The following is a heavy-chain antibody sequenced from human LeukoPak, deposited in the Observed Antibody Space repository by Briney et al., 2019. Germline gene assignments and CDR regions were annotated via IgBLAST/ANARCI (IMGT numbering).Heavy chain of an antibody. CDR1: SGSISNYY. J-gene: IGHJ4*02. Sequence: SETLSLTCTVSSGSISNYYWSWIRQPPGKGLEWIGYIYSSGSTNYNPSLKSRVTISVDTSKNQFSLKLSSVTAAHTAVYYCARAYCSSTSCYPHFDYWGQGTLVTVSS. D-gene: IGHD2-2*01. CDR2: IYSSGST. V-gene: IGHV4-59*01. CDR3: ARAYCSSTSCYPHFDY.